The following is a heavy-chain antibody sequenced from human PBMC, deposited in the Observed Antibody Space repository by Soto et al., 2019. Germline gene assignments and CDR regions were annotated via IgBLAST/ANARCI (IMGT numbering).Heavy chain of an antibody. J-gene: IGHJ4*02. Sequence: GGSLRLSCAASGFTFSSYAMSCVRQSPGKGLEWVSAISGSGGSTYYADSVKGRFTISRDNSKNTLYLQMNSLRAEDTAVYYCAKDQRSGWDVFDYWGQGTLVTVSS. CDR1: GFTFSSYA. CDR3: AKDQRSGWDVFDY. V-gene: IGHV3-23*01. CDR2: ISGSGGST. D-gene: IGHD6-19*01.